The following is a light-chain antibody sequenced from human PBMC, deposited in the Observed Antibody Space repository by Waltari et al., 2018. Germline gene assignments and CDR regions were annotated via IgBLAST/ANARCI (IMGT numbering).Light chain of an antibody. CDR1: TSYIISDNH. CDR3: SSYTSSSTWV. J-gene: IGLJ3*02. V-gene: IGLV2-14*03. CDR2: DVN. Sequence: QSDLTQPASVSGSPGQSITIPCTAATSYIISDNHVYWYQHTPGKAPKVLIYDVNYRPSGVSPRFSGSSSGNTASLTISGVQADDEADYYCSSYTSSSTWVFGGGTKLTVL.